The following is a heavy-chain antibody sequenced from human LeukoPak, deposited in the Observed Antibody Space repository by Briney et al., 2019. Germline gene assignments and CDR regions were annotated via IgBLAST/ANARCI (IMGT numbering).Heavy chain of an antibody. CDR1: GFAFDYSA. D-gene: IGHD3-10*01. CDR2: IGFSSNNV. CDR3: AKDNGNGWLGEFAFEY. V-gene: IGHV3-9*01. Sequence: ALRLSCVASGFAFDYSAFQWGRQAPGKGLEWVSGIGFSSNNVDYADSVRGRFTISRDNTKNSLYLQMDSLRAEDTAFYYCAKDNGNGWLGEFAFEYWVQGILVTVSS. J-gene: IGHJ4*02.